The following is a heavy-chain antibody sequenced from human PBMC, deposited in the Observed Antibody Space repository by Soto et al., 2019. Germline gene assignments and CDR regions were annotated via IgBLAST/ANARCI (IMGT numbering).Heavy chain of an antibody. CDR2: IIPIFGTA. D-gene: IGHD6-13*01. J-gene: IGHJ5*02. CDR3: ARVARTIAAQYNWFDP. CDR1: GGTFSSYA. Sequence: GASVKVSCKASGGTFSSYAISWVRQAPGQGLEWMGGIIPIFGTANYAQKFQGRVTITADKSTSTAYMELSSLRSEDTAVYYCARVARTIAAQYNWFDPWGQGTLVTVSS. V-gene: IGHV1-69*06.